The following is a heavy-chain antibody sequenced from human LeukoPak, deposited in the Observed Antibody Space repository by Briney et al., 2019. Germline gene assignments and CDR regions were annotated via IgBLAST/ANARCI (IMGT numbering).Heavy chain of an antibody. CDR1: GGSISSYY. Sequence: SETLSLTCTVSGGSISSYYWSWIRQPPGKGLEWIGYIYHSGTTNYNPSLKSRVTISVDTSKSQFSLKLSSGTAAATAIYSCPRNIGGPRRVDYWGKGTLVTVSS. CDR3: PRNIGGPRRVDY. J-gene: IGHJ4*02. CDR2: IYHSGTT. V-gene: IGHV4-59*01. D-gene: IGHD1-26*01.